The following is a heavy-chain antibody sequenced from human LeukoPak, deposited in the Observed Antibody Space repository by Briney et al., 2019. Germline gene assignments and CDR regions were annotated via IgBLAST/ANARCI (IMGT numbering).Heavy chain of an antibody. CDR3: CRDPRLVDY. CDR1: GFTFSDFY. CDR2: ISGSGSDI. J-gene: IGHJ4*02. Sequence: GGSLRLSCEASGFTFSDFYMTWLRQAPGKGLEWVSYISGSGSDIKYADSVKGRFSISRDNADNTLYLQMNSLRAEDTAMYYCCRDPRLVDYWGQGTLVTVSS. V-gene: IGHV3-11*01.